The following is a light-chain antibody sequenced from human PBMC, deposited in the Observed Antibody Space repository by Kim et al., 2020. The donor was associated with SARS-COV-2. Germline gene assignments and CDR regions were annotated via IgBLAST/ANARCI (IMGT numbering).Light chain of an antibody. V-gene: IGKV3-20*01. CDR2: GAS. J-gene: IGKJ2*01. CDR1: QSVSRSY. Sequence: EIVLTQSPGTLSLSPGERATLFCRASQSVSRSYLAWYQQKPGQAPRLLVYGASTRTTGIPDGFIGSGSGTDFTLTISRLEPEDFAVYYCQQYGSSPYTFGQETKLEI. CDR3: QQYGSSPYT.